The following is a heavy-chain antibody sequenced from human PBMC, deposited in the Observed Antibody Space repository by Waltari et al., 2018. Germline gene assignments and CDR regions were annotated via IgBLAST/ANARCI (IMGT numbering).Heavy chain of an antibody. CDR2: IIPIFGTA. J-gene: IGHJ4*02. V-gene: IGHV1-69*13. CDR3: ARGTVNVVVPAAIGSFDY. Sequence: QVQLVQSGAEVKKPGSSVKVSCKASGGTFSSYAISWVRQAPGQGLEWMGRIIPIFGTANYAQKFQGRVTITADKSTSTAYMELSSLRSEDTAVYYCARGTVNVVVPAAIGSFDYWGQGTLVTVSS. D-gene: IGHD2-2*02. CDR1: GGTFSSYA.